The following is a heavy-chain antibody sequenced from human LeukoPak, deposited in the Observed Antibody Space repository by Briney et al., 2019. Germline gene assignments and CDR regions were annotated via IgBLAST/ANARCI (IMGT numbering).Heavy chain of an antibody. D-gene: IGHD2-21*02. Sequence: PGGSLRLSCAASGFTFSSYAMSWVRQAPGKGLEWVSAISGSGGSTYYADSVKGRFTISRDNSKNTLYLQMNSLRAEDTAVYYCAKFGWGIVVVTAIRRFDYWGQGTLVTVSS. CDR2: ISGSGGST. CDR3: AKFGWGIVVVTAIRRFDY. CDR1: GFTFSSYA. V-gene: IGHV3-23*01. J-gene: IGHJ4*02.